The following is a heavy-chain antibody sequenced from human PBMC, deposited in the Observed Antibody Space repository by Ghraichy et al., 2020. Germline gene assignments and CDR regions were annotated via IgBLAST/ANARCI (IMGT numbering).Heavy chain of an antibody. CDR1: GFTFSTYP. J-gene: IGHJ4*02. CDR2: ISGYGGGT. Sequence: GGSLRLSCAASGFTFSTYPISWVRQALGKGLEWVSAISGYGGGTFYGDPVKGRFTISRDNSKNKVYLQMNSLRAEETALYYCAKDPVKGFDYWGQGTLVTVSS. CDR3: AKDPVKGFDY. V-gene: IGHV3-23*01.